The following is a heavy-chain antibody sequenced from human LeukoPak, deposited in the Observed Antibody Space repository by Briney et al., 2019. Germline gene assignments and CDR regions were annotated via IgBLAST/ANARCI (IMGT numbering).Heavy chain of an antibody. Sequence: PGGSLRLSCAASGFTFSSYSMNWVRQAPGKGLEWVSSISSSSSYIYYADSVKGRFTISRDNAKNSLYLQMNSLRAEETAGYYCARDLSYPGAIDYWGQGTLVTVSS. V-gene: IGHV3-21*01. D-gene: IGHD3-10*01. CDR3: ARDLSYPGAIDY. CDR1: GFTFSSYS. CDR2: ISSSSSYI. J-gene: IGHJ4*02.